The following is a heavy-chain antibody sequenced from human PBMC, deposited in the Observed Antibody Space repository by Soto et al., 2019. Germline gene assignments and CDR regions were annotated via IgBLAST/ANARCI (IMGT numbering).Heavy chain of an antibody. D-gene: IGHD3-3*01. CDR3: ARDRPGFWTDSRYYGMDV. J-gene: IGHJ6*02. V-gene: IGHV4-31*03. CDR2: IFYSGST. Sequence: QVQLQESGPGLVKPAQTLSLTCTVSGGSISSAPYYWSWIRQHPGKGLEWIGYIFYSGSTYYNPSLKSRVTLSVDTSKNQFSLKLTSVTAADTAVYYCARDRPGFWTDSRYYGMDVWGQGITVTVSS. CDR1: GGSISSAPYY.